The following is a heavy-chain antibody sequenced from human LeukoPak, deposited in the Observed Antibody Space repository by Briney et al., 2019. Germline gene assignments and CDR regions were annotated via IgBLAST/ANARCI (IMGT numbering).Heavy chain of an antibody. CDR1: GLTISSYA. CDR3: ANGDWFDP. CDR2: LSSSGGSA. Sequence: PGGSLRLSCAASGLTISSYAMSWVRQAPGKGLEWVSALSSSGGSADYAESVKGRFTISRDDSMNTLFLQMNSLRTEDTAVYYCANGDWFDPWGQGTLVTVSS. V-gene: IGHV3-23*01. J-gene: IGHJ5*02.